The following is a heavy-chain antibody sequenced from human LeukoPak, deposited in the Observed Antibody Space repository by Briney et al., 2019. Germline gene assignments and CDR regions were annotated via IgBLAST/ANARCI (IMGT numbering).Heavy chain of an antibody. V-gene: IGHV1-69*04. Sequence: SVKVSCKASGGTFSSYAISWVRRAPGQGLEWMGRIIPILGIANYAQKFQGRVTITADKSTSTTYMELSSLRSEDTAVYYCARDRGYCSGGSCYSYGMDVWGQGTTVTVSS. CDR3: ARDRGYCSGGSCYSYGMDV. CDR1: GGTFSSYA. D-gene: IGHD2-15*01. CDR2: IIPILGIA. J-gene: IGHJ6*02.